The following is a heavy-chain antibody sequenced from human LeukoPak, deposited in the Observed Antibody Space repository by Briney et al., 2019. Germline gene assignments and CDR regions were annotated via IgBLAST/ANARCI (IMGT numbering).Heavy chain of an antibody. V-gene: IGHV1-24*01. D-gene: IGHD6-19*01. CDR3: ATYASVAGTLGLHFDY. CDR2: FDPEDGET. Sequence: ASVKVSCKVSGYALTELSMHWVRQAPGKGLEWMGGFDPEDGETIYAQKFQGRVTMTEDTSTDTAYMELSSLRSEDTAVYYCATYASVAGTLGLHFDYWGQGTLVTVSS. J-gene: IGHJ4*02. CDR1: GYALTELS.